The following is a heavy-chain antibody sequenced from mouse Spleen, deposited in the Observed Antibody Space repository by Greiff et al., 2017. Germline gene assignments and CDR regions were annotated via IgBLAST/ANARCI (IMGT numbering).Heavy chain of an antibody. CDR3: AGGATMITTDLYAMDY. CDR2: IDPSDSYT. CDR1: GYTFTSYW. Sequence: QVQLQQPGAELVKPGASVKLSCKASGYTFTSYWMHWVKQRPGQGLEWIGEIDPSDSYTNYNQKFKGKATLTVDKSSSTAYMQLSSLTSEDSAVYYCAGGATMITTDLYAMDYWGQGTSVTVSS. D-gene: IGHD2-4*01. J-gene: IGHJ4*01. V-gene: IGHV1-69*02.